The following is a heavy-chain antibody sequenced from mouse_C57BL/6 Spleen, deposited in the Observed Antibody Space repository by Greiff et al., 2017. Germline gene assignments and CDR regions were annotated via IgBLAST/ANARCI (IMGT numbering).Heavy chain of an antibody. D-gene: IGHD1-1*01. CDR2: INPYNGGT. V-gene: IGHV1-19*01. CDR3: ARGGLLRSYFDY. Sequence: EVQLQQSGPVLVKPGASVKMSCKASGYTFTDYYMNWVKQSHGKSLEWIGVINPYNGGTSYNQKFKGKATLTVDKSSSTAYMELNSLTSEDSAVYYCARGGLLRSYFDYWGQGTTLTVSS. J-gene: IGHJ2*01. CDR1: GYTFTDYY.